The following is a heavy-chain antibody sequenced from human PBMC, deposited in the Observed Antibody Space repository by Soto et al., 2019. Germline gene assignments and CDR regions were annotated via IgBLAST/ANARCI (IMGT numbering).Heavy chain of an antibody. Sequence: SETLSLTCAVYGGSFSGYYWSWIRQPPGKGLEWIGEINHSGSTNYNPSLKSRVTISVDTSKNQFSLKLSSVTAADTAVYYCARGGGSSRAYYYYYMDVWGKGTTVS. CDR2: INHSGST. D-gene: IGHD6-6*01. J-gene: IGHJ6*03. CDR1: GGSFSGYY. V-gene: IGHV4-34*01. CDR3: ARGGGSSRAYYYYYMDV.